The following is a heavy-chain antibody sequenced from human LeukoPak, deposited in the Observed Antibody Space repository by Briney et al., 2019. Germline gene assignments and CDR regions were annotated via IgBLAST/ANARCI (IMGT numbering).Heavy chain of an antibody. D-gene: IGHD2-2*01. CDR2: IWYDGSNK. CDR3: ARDLRPKYCSSTSCPYVTYYYYGMDV. Sequence: ESGGGVVQPGRSLRLSCAASGFTFSSYGMHWVRQAPGKGLEWVAVIWYDGSNKYYADSVKGRFTISRDNSKNTLYLQMNSLRAEDTAVYYCARDLRPKYCSSTSCPYVTYYYYGMDVWGQGTTVTVSS. V-gene: IGHV3-33*01. J-gene: IGHJ6*02. CDR1: GFTFSSYG.